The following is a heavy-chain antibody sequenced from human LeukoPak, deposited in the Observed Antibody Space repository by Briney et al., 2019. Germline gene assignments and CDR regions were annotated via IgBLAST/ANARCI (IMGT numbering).Heavy chain of an antibody. CDR3: ARDSECNSTSCYTFDILTGYTLSSLRYCGMDV. Sequence: GGSLRLSCAASGFTFSDYSMSWIRQAPGKGLEWVSYISSSGSTTYYADSVKGRFTISRDNAKNALYLQMNSLRAEDTAVYYCARDSECNSTSCYTFDILTGYTLSSLRYCGMDVWGQGTTVTVSS. CDR1: GFTFSDYS. D-gene: IGHD2-2*02. V-gene: IGHV3-11*01. CDR2: ISSSGSTT. J-gene: IGHJ6*02.